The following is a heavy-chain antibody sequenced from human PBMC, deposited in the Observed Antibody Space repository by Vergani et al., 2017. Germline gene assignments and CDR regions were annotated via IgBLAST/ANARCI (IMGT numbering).Heavy chain of an antibody. CDR3: ARQGENWNSYYYYYGMDV. J-gene: IGHJ6*02. V-gene: IGHV3-30*03. CDR2: ISYDGSNK. D-gene: IGHD1-7*01. CDR1: GFTFSSYG. Sequence: QVQLVESGGGVVQPGRSLRLSCAASGFTFSSYGMHWVRQAPGKGLEWVAVISYDGSNKYYADSVKGRFTISRDNSKNTLYLQMNSLRAEDTAVYYCARQGENWNSYYYYYGMDVWGQGTTVTVSS.